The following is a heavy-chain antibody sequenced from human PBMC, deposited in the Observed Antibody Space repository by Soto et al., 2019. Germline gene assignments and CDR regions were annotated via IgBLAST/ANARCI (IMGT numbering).Heavy chain of an antibody. V-gene: IGHV3-33*01. CDR1: GFTFSSYG. CDR3: ARDRDYSSGWYTIPGDNWFDP. Sequence: QVQLVESGGGVVQPGRSLRLSCAASGFTFSSYGMHWVRQAPGKGLEWVAVIWYDGSNKYYADSVTGRFTISRDNSKNTLYLQMNSLRAEDTAVYYCARDRDYSSGWYTIPGDNWFDPWGQGTLVTVSS. CDR2: IWYDGSNK. J-gene: IGHJ5*02. D-gene: IGHD6-19*01.